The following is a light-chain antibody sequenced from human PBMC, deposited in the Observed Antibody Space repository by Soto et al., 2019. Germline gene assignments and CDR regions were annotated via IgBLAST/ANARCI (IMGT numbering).Light chain of an antibody. Sequence: QSVLTQPPSASGTPGQRVTISCSGSSSNIGSNTVNWYQQLPGTAPKLLIYSNNQRPSGVPDRFSGSKSGTSASLAISGLQSEDEADYYCAAWDNSRNGVVFGGGTKVTVL. V-gene: IGLV1-44*01. CDR2: SNN. J-gene: IGLJ2*01. CDR1: SSNIGSNT. CDR3: AAWDNSRNGVV.